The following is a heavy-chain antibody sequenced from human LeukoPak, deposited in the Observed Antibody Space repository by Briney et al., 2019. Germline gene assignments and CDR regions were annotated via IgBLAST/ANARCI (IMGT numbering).Heavy chain of an antibody. V-gene: IGHV3-53*01. J-gene: IGHJ6*02. CDR2: IYSGGST. D-gene: IGHD3-9*01. CDR1: GFTVSSNY. CDR3: ARVLRRVLTGYYYYYGMDV. Sequence: QTGGSLRLSCAASGFTVSSNYMSWVRQAPGKGLEWVSVIYSGGSTYYADSVKGRFTISRDNSKNTLYLQMNSLRAEDTAVYYGARVLRRVLTGYYYYYGMDVWGQGTTVTVSS.